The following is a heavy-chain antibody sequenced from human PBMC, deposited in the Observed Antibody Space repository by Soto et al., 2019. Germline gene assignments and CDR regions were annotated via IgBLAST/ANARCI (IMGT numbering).Heavy chain of an antibody. CDR2: INAGNGNT. CDR1: GYTFTSYA. V-gene: IGHV1-3*01. Sequence: ASVKVSCKASGYTFTSYAMHWVRQAPGQRLEWMGWINAGNGNTKYSQKFQGRVTITRDTSASTAYMELSSLRSEDTAVYYCARDAPEVVVVAADFNWFDPWGQGTLVTVSS. CDR3: ARDAPEVVVVAADFNWFDP. J-gene: IGHJ5*02. D-gene: IGHD2-15*01.